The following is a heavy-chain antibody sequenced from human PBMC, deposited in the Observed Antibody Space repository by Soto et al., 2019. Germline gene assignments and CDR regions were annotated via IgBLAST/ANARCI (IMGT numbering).Heavy chain of an antibody. CDR1: GFTFSSYA. CDR2: INGSGGST. D-gene: IGHD4-17*01. Sequence: EVQLLESGGGLVQPGGSLRLSCAASGFTFSSYAMSWVRQSPGKGLEWGSFINGSGGSTYYADSVKGRFTISRDNTKNTRYLQRNGLRAVDTAVYYCAKDHGDYQKFAFDIWGQGTMVTVSS. J-gene: IGHJ3*02. V-gene: IGHV3-23*01. CDR3: AKDHGDYQKFAFDI.